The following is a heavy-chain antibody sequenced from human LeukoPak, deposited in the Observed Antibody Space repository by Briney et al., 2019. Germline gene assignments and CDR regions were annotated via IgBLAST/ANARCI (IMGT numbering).Heavy chain of an antibody. V-gene: IGHV3-74*01. D-gene: IGHD6-6*01. CDR3: ASQAYSSSPSVGY. CDR2: INTDGKTT. Sequence: PGGSLRLTCAVSGFSFSNYWLHWVHQAPGKGLVWVSRINTDGKTTNYADSVKGRFTISRDNAKNTVYLQMNSLRAEDTALYYCASQAYSSSPSVGYWGQGTLVTVSS. CDR1: GFSFSNYW. J-gene: IGHJ4*02.